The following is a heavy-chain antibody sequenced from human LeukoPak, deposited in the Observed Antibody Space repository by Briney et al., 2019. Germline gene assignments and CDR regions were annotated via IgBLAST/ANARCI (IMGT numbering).Heavy chain of an antibody. CDR1: GGSISSGDYY. Sequence: PSETLSLTCTVSGGSISSGDYYWSWIRQPPGKGLKWIGYIYYSGSTYYNPSLKSRVTISVDTSKNQFSLKLSSVTAADTAVYYCARLNSSGWYFYWGQGTLVTVSS. V-gene: IGHV4-30-4*01. CDR3: ARLNSSGWYFY. CDR2: IYYSGST. J-gene: IGHJ4*02. D-gene: IGHD6-19*01.